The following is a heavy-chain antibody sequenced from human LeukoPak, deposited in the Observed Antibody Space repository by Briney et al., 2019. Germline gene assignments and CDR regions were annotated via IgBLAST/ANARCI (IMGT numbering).Heavy chain of an antibody. J-gene: IGHJ2*01. CDR3: ARVRGYCSGGSCWYFGL. CDR2: IYYSGST. Sequence: PSETLSLTCTVSGGSISSYYWSWVRQPPGKGLAWIGYIYYSGSTNYNPSLKSRVTISVDTSKNQFSLKLSSVTAADTAVYYCARVRGYCSGGSCWYFGLWGRGTLVTVSS. V-gene: IGHV4-59*01. CDR1: GGSISSYY. D-gene: IGHD2-15*01.